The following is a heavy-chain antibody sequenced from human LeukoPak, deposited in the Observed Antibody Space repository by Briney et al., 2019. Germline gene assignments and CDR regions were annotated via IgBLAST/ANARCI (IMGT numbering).Heavy chain of an antibody. D-gene: IGHD2-2*01. CDR3: AGTNRPNCSSTSCPLDYYYMDV. CDR1: GGSISSYY. CDR2: IYYSGST. Sequence: PSETLSLTCTVSGGSISSYYWSWIRQPPGKGLEWIGYIYYSGSTNYNPSLKSRVTISVDTSKNQFSLKLSPVTAADTAVYYCAGTNRPNCSSTSCPLDYYYMDVWGKGTTVTVSS. J-gene: IGHJ6*03. V-gene: IGHV4-59*01.